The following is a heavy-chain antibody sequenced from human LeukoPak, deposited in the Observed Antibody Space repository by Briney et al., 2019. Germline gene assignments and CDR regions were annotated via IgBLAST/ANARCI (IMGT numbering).Heavy chain of an antibody. CDR2: IKGDGTST. J-gene: IGHJ4*02. CDR3: ARDGLAAAADY. CDR1: GFTFSTHW. D-gene: IGHD6-13*01. Sequence: PGGSLRLSCTVSGFTFSTHWMRRVRQAPGKGLVWVSHIKGDGTSTNYADSVKGRFTISRDNAKNTLFLQMNSLRAEDTAVYYCARDGLAAAADYWGQGTLVTVSS. V-gene: IGHV3-74*01.